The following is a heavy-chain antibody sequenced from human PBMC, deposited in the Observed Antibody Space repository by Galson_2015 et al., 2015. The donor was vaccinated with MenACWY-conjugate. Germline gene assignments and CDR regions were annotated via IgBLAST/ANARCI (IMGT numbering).Heavy chain of an antibody. CDR2: IDPSDSYA. Sequence: QSGAEVKKPGESLKISCKGSGYSFTTYWITWVRQMPGKGLEWMGRIDPSDSYANYSPSFQGHVIISVDKSINTAYLQWSSLKASDTGMYYCATLASNWFDPWGQGTLVTVSS. J-gene: IGHJ5*02. CDR1: GYSFTTYW. V-gene: IGHV5-10-1*01. CDR3: ATLASNWFDP.